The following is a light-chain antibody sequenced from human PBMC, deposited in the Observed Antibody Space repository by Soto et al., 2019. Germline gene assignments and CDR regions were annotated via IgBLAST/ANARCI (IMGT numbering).Light chain of an antibody. Sequence: QSALTQPASVSGSPGQSITISCTGSSSDIGAYKYVSWYQQFPDKAPKLIIYEVSSRPSGVSYRFSGSKSGNTAFLTISGLQPEDECPYYCSSSTTRDTLVFGGGTKVTVL. CDR2: EVS. V-gene: IGLV2-14*01. CDR3: SSSTTRDTLV. J-gene: IGLJ3*02. CDR1: SSDIGAYKY.